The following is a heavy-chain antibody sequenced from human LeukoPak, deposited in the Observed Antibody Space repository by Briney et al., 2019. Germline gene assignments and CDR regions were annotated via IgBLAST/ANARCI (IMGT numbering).Heavy chain of an antibody. CDR3: AEDPQKYSSGWVFDY. CDR2: ISGSGGTT. Sequence: GGSLRLSCAASGFTFSSYAMSWVRQAPGKGLEWVSAISGSGGTTYYADSVKGRFTISRDNSKNTLYLQMNSPRAEHTAVYYCAEDPQKYSSGWVFDYWGQGTLVTVSS. CDR1: GFTFSSYA. D-gene: IGHD6-19*01. J-gene: IGHJ4*02. V-gene: IGHV3-23*01.